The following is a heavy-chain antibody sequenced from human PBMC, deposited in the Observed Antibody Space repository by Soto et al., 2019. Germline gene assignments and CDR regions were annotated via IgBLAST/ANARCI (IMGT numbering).Heavy chain of an antibody. CDR1: GFTFSSYA. V-gene: IGHV3-23*01. Sequence: EVQLLESGGGLVQPGGSLRLSCAASGFTFSSYAMSWVRQAPGKGLEWVSGISGSGGSTYYADSVKGRFTISRDNPRNTLYLQMNGLRAEDTAVYYCAKGGSSWYGFDYWGQGTLVTVSS. J-gene: IGHJ4*02. D-gene: IGHD6-13*01. CDR2: ISGSGGST. CDR3: AKGGSSWYGFDY.